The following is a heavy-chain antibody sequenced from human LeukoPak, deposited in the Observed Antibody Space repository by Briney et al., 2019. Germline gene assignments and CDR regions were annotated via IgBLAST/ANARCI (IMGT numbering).Heavy chain of an antibody. CDR2: FYRGEIT. D-gene: IGHD2-15*01. J-gene: IGHJ4*02. CDR1: GFTVSSSY. Sequence: PGGSLRLSCAASGFTVSSSYMYWVRQAPGKGLEWVSFFYRGEITYYAESVRGRFTISRDISKNTLYLLMNSLIPEDTAVYYCAREVVSIPSYFESWGQGTQVTVSS. V-gene: IGHV3-53*01. CDR3: AREVVSIPSYFES.